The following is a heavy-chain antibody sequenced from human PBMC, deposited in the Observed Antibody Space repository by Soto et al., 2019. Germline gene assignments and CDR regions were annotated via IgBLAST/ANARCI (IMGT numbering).Heavy chain of an antibody. CDR2: INAGNGNT. CDR1: GYTFTNYA. J-gene: IGHJ4*02. D-gene: IGHD6-19*01. Sequence: QVQLVQSGAEEKKPGASVKVSCKASGYTFTNYAMHWVRQAPGQMLEWMGWINAGNGNTKYSQKLQGRVIITRDTSAVAAYMELSSLRSEDKAVYYCARVSGWYPLDYWGQGTLVTVSS. CDR3: ARVSGWYPLDY. V-gene: IGHV1-3*05.